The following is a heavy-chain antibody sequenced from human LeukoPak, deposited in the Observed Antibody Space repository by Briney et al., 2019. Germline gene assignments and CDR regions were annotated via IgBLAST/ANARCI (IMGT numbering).Heavy chain of an antibody. CDR2: INSDGSTT. CDR3: ARGTDDIDI. CDR1: GFTFSSYW. D-gene: IGHD3-9*01. V-gene: IGHV3-74*01. Sequence: GGSLRLPCAASGFTFSSYWMHWVRQAPGKGLVWVSRINSDGSTTIYADSVKGRFSISRFNAKETLYLQMNSLRVEDTAVYYCARGTDDIDIWGQGTLVTVSS. J-gene: IGHJ3*02.